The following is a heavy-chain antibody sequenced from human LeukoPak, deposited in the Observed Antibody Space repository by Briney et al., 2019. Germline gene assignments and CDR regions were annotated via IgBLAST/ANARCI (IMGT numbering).Heavy chain of an antibody. D-gene: IGHD5-18*01. CDR3: AESYGKYQGLLDY. CDR1: GFTFSSYS. CDR2: ISSSSSYI. Sequence: GGSLRLSCAASGFTFSSYSMNWVRQAPGKGLEWVSSISSSSSYIYYADSVKGRFTISRDNAKNSLYLQMNGLRAEDTAVYYCAESYGKYQGLLDYWGQGTLVTVSS. J-gene: IGHJ4*02. V-gene: IGHV3-21*01.